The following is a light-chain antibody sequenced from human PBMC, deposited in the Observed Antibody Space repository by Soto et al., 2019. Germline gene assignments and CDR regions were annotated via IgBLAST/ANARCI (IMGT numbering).Light chain of an antibody. Sequence: VLTQPPSLSATPGQRVNISCSGSFSNIGDNAVNWYQQLPGAAPKLLIYLNDQRPSGVPDRFSGSKSGTSAFLAISGLQSEDEADYYCAAWDDSLNALFGTGTKVTV. V-gene: IGLV1-44*01. J-gene: IGLJ1*01. CDR2: LND. CDR1: FSNIGDNA. CDR3: AAWDDSLNAL.